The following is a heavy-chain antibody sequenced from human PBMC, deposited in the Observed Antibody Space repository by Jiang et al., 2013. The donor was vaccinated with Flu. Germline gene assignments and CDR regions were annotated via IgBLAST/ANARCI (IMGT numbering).Heavy chain of an antibody. CDR1: GYRFTDYW. D-gene: IGHD1-26*01. Sequence: GAEVKKPGESLKISCKGSGYRFTDYWIGWVRQMPGKGLEWMGMIYPGDSDTRHSPSFQGQVTLSADKSITTAYLQWSSLKASDTAIYYCARRGGSPMFDFWGQGSLVTVSS. CDR3: ARRGGSPMFDF. V-gene: IGHV5-51*03. J-gene: IGHJ4*02. CDR2: IYPGDSDT.